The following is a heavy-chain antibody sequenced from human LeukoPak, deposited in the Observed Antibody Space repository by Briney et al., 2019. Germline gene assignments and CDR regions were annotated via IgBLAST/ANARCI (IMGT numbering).Heavy chain of an antibody. V-gene: IGHV5-10-1*01. CDR2: IAPGDSST. CDR1: GNTFTSYW. D-gene: IGHD5-24*01. Sequence: GESLKISCQGSGNTFTSYWINLVRQVPGKGLEWMGRIAPGDSSTTYSPSFQGHVTFSADKSISTASLQWRSLQASDTATYYCASSRPLVMAIKDYYYGMDVWGQGTTVTVSS. CDR3: ASSRPLVMAIKDYYYGMDV. J-gene: IGHJ6*02.